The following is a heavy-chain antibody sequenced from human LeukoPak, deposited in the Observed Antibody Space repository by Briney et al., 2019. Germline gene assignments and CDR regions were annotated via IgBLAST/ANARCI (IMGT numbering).Heavy chain of an antibody. V-gene: IGHV4-30-2*01. D-gene: IGHD3-10*01. CDR2: IFHTGHT. Sequence: PSQTLSLTCAVSGGSISSGDFPWSWIRQPPGKGLEWIGYIFHTGHTSYNPSLKSRVTISVDTSKNQFSLKLSSVTAADTAVYYCARDSFVGFGELFLDYWGQGTLATVSS. CDR1: GGSISSGDFP. J-gene: IGHJ4*02. CDR3: ARDSFVGFGELFLDY.